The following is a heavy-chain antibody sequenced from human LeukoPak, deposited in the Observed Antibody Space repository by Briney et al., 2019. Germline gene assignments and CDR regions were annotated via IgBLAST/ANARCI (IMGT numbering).Heavy chain of an antibody. Sequence: ASVKVSCKASGYTFTSYGISWVRQAPGQGLEWMGWISGYNGNTNHAQQKFQGRVTMTRDMSTTTDYMELSSLRSEDTAVYYCAGDNSVGDIAWWFDPWGQGTLVTVSS. CDR1: GYTFTSYG. V-gene: IGHV1-18*01. CDR3: AGDNSVGDIAWWFDP. CDR2: ISGYNGNT. J-gene: IGHJ5*02. D-gene: IGHD3-16*02.